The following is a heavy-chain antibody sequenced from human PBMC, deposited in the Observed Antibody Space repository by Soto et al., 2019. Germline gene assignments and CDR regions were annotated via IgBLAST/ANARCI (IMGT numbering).Heavy chain of an antibody. CDR1: GGSISSYY. CDR2: IYYSGST. V-gene: IGHV4-59*01. Sequence: SETLSLTCTVSGGSISSYYWSWIRQPPGKGLEWIGYIYYSGSTNYNPSLKSRVTISVDTSKNQFSLKLSSVTAADTAVYYCARGRSYDFWSGYPGTFDYWGQGTLVTVSS. D-gene: IGHD3-3*01. CDR3: ARGRSYDFWSGYPGTFDY. J-gene: IGHJ4*02.